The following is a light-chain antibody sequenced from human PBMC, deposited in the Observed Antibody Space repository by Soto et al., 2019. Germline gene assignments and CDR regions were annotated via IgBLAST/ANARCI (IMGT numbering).Light chain of an antibody. CDR1: QSISSW. J-gene: IGKJ1*01. V-gene: IGKV1-5*03. Sequence: DIQMNQSPSTLSAYIRDRVTITCRASQSISSWLAWYQQKPGKAPKLLIYKASSLESGVPSRFSGRGSGTEFTLTISCLQPDDFAPYYCQQYNSYSRTFGQGTK. CDR3: QQYNSYSRT. CDR2: KAS.